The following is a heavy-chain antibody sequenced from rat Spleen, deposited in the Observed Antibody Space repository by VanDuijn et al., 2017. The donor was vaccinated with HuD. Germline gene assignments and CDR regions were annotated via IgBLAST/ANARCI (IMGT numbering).Heavy chain of an antibody. CDR1: GFTFSNYG. J-gene: IGHJ4*01. D-gene: IGHD1-12*03. V-gene: IGHV5-29*01. CDR2: ISYDGGGI. Sequence: EVQLVESGGGLVQPGRSLKLSCAASGFTFSNYGMAWVRQAPTKGLEWVATISYDGGGIYYLDSVKGRFTISRDNAKSTLYLQMDSLRSEDTASYYCARHHYDGYYHGPVLGVMDAWGQGASVTVSS. CDR3: ARHHYDGYYHGPVLGVMDA.